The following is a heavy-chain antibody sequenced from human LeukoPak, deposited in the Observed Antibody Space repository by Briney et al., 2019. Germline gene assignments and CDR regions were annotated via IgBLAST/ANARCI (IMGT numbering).Heavy chain of an antibody. CDR3: ARDLTAFDY. D-gene: IGHD2-21*02. Sequence: GGSLRLSCAASGFTFSTYAMSWVRPAPGKGLEWVSGISASGYSTYYADSVKGRFTISRDNSKNTLYLQMNTLRAEDTAVYYCARDLTAFDYWGQGILVTVSS. CDR2: ISASGYST. CDR1: GFTFSTYA. V-gene: IGHV3-23*01. J-gene: IGHJ4*02.